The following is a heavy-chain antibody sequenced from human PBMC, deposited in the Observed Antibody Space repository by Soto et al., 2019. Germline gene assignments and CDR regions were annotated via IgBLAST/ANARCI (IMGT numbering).Heavy chain of an antibody. Sequence: PGESLKISCKGSGYSFTSYWIGWVRQIPGKGLEWMGIIYPGDSDTRYSPSFQGQVTISADKSISTAYLQWSSLKASDTAMYYCARIVSGSSHPFDIWGQGTMVTVSS. V-gene: IGHV5-51*01. CDR2: IYPGDSDT. CDR3: ARIVSGSSHPFDI. D-gene: IGHD1-26*01. J-gene: IGHJ3*02. CDR1: GYSFTSYW.